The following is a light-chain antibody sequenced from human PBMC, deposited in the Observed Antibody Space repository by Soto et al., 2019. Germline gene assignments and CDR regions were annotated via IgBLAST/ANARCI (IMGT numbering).Light chain of an antibody. J-gene: IGKJ1*01. V-gene: IGKV3-15*01. CDR3: QQYNNWPPWT. Sequence: EIVMTQSPATLSVSPGERATLSCRASQSVSSNLAWYQQKPGQAPRLLIYGASTRATGIPARFSGRRSGTESTLTISSLQSEDFAVYYCQQYNNWPPWTFGQGTKVEIK. CDR2: GAS. CDR1: QSVSSN.